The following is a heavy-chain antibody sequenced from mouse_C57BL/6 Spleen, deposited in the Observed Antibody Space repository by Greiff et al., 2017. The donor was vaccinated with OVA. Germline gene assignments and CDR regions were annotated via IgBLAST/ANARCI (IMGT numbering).Heavy chain of an antibody. CDR3: ACTTVVAHWYFDV. CDR1: GYAFSSSW. CDR2: IYPGDGDT. Sequence: VQLQQSGPELVKPGASVKISCKASGYAFSSSWMNWVKQRPGKGLEWIGRIYPGDGDTNYNGKFKGKATLTADKSSSTAYMQLSSLTSEDSAVYFCACTTVVAHWYFDVWGTGTTVTVSS. D-gene: IGHD1-1*01. V-gene: IGHV1-82*01. J-gene: IGHJ1*03.